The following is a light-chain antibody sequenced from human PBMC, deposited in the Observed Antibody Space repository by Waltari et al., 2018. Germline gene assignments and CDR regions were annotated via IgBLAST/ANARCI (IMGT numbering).Light chain of an antibody. CDR2: LNSDGSH. V-gene: IGLV4-69*01. CDR3: QTWATGIQV. Sequence: QLVLPQSPSASASLGASAKLPCTLTSGPTNHAIAWHPQQPEKRPRYSMKLNSDGSHTKGDGIPDRFSGSSSGAERYLTISSLQSEDEADYYCQTWATGIQVFGGGTKLTVL. CDR1: SGPTNHA. J-gene: IGLJ2*01.